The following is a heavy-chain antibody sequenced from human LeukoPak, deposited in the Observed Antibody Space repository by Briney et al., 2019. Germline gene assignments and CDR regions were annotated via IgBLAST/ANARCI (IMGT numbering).Heavy chain of an antibody. CDR1: GGSISSYY. CDR3: ARMTTVIPFDY. J-gene: IGHJ4*02. D-gene: IGHD4-17*01. CDR2: IYYSGST. Sequence: SETLSLTCTVSGGSISSYYWSWIRQPPGKGLEWIGYIYYSGSTNYNPSLKSRVTISVDTSKNQFSLKLSSVTAADTAVYYCARMTTVIPFDYWGQGTLVTVSS. V-gene: IGHV4-59*01.